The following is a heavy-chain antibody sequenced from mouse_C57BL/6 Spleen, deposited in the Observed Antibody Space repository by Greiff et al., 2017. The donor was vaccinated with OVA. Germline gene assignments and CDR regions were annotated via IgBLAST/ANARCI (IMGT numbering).Heavy chain of an antibody. J-gene: IGHJ2*01. CDR2: IDPEDGET. V-gene: IGHV14-2*01. Sequence: VQLQQSGAELVKPGASVKLSCTASGFNIKDYYMHWVKQRTEQGLEWIGRIDPEDGETKYAPTFQGKATITADSSSNTAYLQLSSLTSEDTAVYYCANYYSNYEGVYWGQGTTLTVSS. D-gene: IGHD2-5*01. CDR3: ANYYSNYEGVY. CDR1: GFNIKDYY.